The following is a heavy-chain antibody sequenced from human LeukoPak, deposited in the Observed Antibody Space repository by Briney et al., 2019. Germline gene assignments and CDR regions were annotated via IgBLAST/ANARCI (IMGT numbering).Heavy chain of an antibody. CDR2: ISGSGGST. CDR3: AKSTGGYYDSSGYYYRLGYFDY. Sequence: GGSLRLSCAVSGFTFSSYAMSWVRQAPGKGLEWVSAISGSGGSTYYADSVKGRFTISRDNSKNTLYLQMNSLRAEDTAVYYCAKSTGGYYDSSGYYYRLGYFDYWGQGTLVTVSS. J-gene: IGHJ4*02. D-gene: IGHD3-22*01. V-gene: IGHV3-23*01. CDR1: GFTFSSYA.